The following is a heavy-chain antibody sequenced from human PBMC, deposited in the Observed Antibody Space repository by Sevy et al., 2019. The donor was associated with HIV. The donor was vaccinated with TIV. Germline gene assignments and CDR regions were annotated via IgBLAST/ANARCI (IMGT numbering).Heavy chain of an antibody. V-gene: IGHV3-21*01. J-gene: IGHJ4*02. D-gene: IGHD3-9*01. CDR3: VREYYDILTGYSPGFDY. CDR1: GFTFSSYD. Sequence: GGSLGLSCAASGFTFSSYDMNWVRQAPGKGLEWVSSISSSSSYIYYADSMEGRFTISRDNAKNSLYLQMNSLRAEDTAVYYCVREYYDILTGYSPGFDYWGQGTLVTVSS. CDR2: ISSSSSYI.